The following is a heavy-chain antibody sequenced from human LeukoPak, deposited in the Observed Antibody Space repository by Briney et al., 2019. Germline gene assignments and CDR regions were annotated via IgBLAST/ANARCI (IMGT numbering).Heavy chain of an antibody. CDR3: ARDNGYGQLDS. CDR2: IYYGGST. J-gene: IGHJ4*02. CDR1: GDSINSGDYY. Sequence: PSQTLSLTCTVSGDSINSGDYYWSWIRQPPGNGLEWIGYIYYGGSTYYNPSLKSRVTISVDTSKNQFSLKLSSVTAADTAVYYCARDNGYGQLDSWGQGTLVTVSS. V-gene: IGHV4-30-4*01. D-gene: IGHD2-15*01.